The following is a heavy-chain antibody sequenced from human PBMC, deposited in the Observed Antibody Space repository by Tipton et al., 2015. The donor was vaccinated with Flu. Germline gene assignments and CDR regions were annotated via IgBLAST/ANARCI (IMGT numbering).Heavy chain of an antibody. CDR3: AVGDCSGGSCYSRRRPFDY. V-gene: IGHV4-34*01. J-gene: IGHJ4*02. CDR1: GGSFSGYY. D-gene: IGHD2-15*01. Sequence: TLSLTCAVYGGSFSGYYWSWIRQPPGKGLEWIGEINHSGSTNYNPSLKSRVTISVDTSKNQFSLKLSSVTAADTAVYYRAVGDCSGGSCYSRRRPFDYWGQGTLVTVFS. CDR2: INHSGST.